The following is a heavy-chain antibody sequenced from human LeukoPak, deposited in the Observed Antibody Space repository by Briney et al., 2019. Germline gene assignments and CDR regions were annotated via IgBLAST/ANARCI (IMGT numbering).Heavy chain of an antibody. Sequence: PGGSLRLSCAASGFTFSSYAITWVRQAPGKGLEWVANIKQDGSEKFYVDSVKGRFTISRDNAKNSLYLQMNSLRAEDTAVYYCARAMDVWGQGTTVTVSS. CDR2: IKQDGSEK. J-gene: IGHJ6*02. CDR3: ARAMDV. V-gene: IGHV3-7*03. CDR1: GFTFSSYA.